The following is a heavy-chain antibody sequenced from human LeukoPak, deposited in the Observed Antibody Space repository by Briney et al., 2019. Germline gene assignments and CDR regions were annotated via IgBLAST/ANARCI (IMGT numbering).Heavy chain of an antibody. D-gene: IGHD3-22*01. J-gene: IGHJ2*01. CDR1: GGSISSGASD. CDR2: INHSGST. Sequence: SETLSLTCTVSGGSISSGASDWGWIRQHPKRGLEWVGYINHSGSTYYNPSLGSRVTMSVDTSKNLFSLKLSSVTAADSAVYYCARAARQGFTMIVVPFLYFDLWGRGTLVTVSS. V-gene: IGHV4-31*03. CDR3: ARAARQGFTMIVVPFLYFDL.